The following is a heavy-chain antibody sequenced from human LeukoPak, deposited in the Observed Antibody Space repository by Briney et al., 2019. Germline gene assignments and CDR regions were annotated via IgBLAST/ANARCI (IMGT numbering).Heavy chain of an antibody. J-gene: IGHJ4*02. V-gene: IGHV3-23*01. Sequence: GGSLRLSCAASGFTFSSYAMSWVRQAPGKGLEWVSAISSSGGSTYYADSVKGRFTISRDNSENTLYLQMNSLRAEDTAVYYCAKEADTIIVLKRYLGYWGQGTLVTVSS. CDR2: ISSSGGST. D-gene: IGHD3-22*01. CDR1: GFTFSSYA. CDR3: AKEADTIIVLKRYLGY.